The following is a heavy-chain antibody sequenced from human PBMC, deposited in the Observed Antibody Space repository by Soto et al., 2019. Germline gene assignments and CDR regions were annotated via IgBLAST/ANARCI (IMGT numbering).Heavy chain of an antibody. J-gene: IGHJ6*02. V-gene: IGHV4-39*01. D-gene: IGHD2-15*01. CDR2: MLYSGLT. CDR1: GYSVSSSDYY. Sequence: SETLSLTCSVSGYSVSSSDYYWAWIRQPPGKGLEWIGSMLYSGLTYYNPSLKSRVTLSVDTSKNQFSVGLNSVTASDTAVYYCAPLSVSLSGPYGIHVWGQGTTVTVSS. CDR3: APLSVSLSGPYGIHV.